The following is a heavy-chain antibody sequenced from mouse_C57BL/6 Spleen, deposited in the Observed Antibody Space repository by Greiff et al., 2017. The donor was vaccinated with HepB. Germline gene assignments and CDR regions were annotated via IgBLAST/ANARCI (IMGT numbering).Heavy chain of an antibody. CDR1: GYAFSSSW. V-gene: IGHV1-82*01. D-gene: IGHD2-3*01. Sequence: VQLQQSGPELVKPGASVKISCKASGYAFSSSWMNWVKQRPGKGLEWIGRIYPGDGDTNYNGKFKGKATLTADKSSSTAYMQLSSLTSEDSAVYFCAREGLYDFWHWGQGTTLTVSS. CDR2: IYPGDGDT. CDR3: AREGLYDFWH. J-gene: IGHJ2*01.